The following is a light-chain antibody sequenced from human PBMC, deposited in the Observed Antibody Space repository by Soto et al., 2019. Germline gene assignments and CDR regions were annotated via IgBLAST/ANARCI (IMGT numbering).Light chain of an antibody. V-gene: IGLV1-40*01. Sequence: QLVLTQPPSVSGAPGQRVTISCTGSGSNIGAGYDVHWYQQLPGTAPKLLIYGNTNRPSGIPDRFSGSKSGTSASLAITGLQAEDEADYYCHSYDSSLRGSRVFGGGTKVTVL. CDR2: GNT. J-gene: IGLJ2*01. CDR3: HSYDSSLRGSRV. CDR1: GSNIGAGYD.